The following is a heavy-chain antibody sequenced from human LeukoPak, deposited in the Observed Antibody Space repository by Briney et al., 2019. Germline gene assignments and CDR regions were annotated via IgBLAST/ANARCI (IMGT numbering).Heavy chain of an antibody. CDR1: GGSISGYY. D-gene: IGHD4-17*01. V-gene: IGHV4-59*01. CDR2: IYYSGST. CDR3: AMARRDYGDYVDY. Sequence: PSETLSLTCTVSGGSISGYYWSWIRQPPGKGLEWIGYIYYSGSTNYNPSLKSRVTISVDTSKNQFSLKLSSVTAADTAVYYCAMARRDYGDYVDYWGQGTLVTVSS. J-gene: IGHJ4*02.